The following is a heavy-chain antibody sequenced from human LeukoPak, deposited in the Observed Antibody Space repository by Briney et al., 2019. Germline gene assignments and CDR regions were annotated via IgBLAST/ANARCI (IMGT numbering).Heavy chain of an antibody. V-gene: IGHV3-30*02. CDR2: IRFDANNK. Sequence: GGSLKLSCAASGFTFSSYGMHWVRQAPGKGLEWVAFIRFDANNKYYADSVKGRFTISRDNSKNTLYLQMNSLRAEDTAVYYCARASRRIAAPFDYWGQGTLVTVSS. J-gene: IGHJ4*02. CDR1: GFTFSSYG. D-gene: IGHD6-13*01. CDR3: ARASRRIAAPFDY.